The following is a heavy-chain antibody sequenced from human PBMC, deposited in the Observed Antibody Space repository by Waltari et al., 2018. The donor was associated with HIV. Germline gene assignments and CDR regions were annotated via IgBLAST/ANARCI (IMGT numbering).Heavy chain of an antibody. J-gene: IGHJ2*01. CDR2: VYTSGRT. Sequence: QVQLRESGPGLVKPSQTLSLTCTVSGGSISSGYYYWSWIRQPAGKGLEWIGRVYTSGRTNYNPSHKSRVTISVDTSNNQFSLKLSSVTAADTAVYYCARALDYYESGSFPWWFFDLWGRGTLVTVTS. V-gene: IGHV4-61*02. D-gene: IGHD3-10*01. CDR1: GGSISSGYYY. CDR3: ARALDYYESGSFPWWFFDL.